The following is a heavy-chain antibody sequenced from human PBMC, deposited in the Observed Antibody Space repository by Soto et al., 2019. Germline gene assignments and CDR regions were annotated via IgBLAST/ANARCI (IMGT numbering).Heavy chain of an antibody. J-gene: IGHJ4*02. Sequence: PGGSLRLSCAASGFTFSSYAMSWVRQAPGKGLEWVSGITGSGGSTYYADSVKGRFTISRDNFKNMLYLQMSSLRAEDTAVYYCAKNPGYYYDSTGYHFDYWGQGTLVTVSS. CDR2: ITGSGGST. CDR3: AKNPGYYYDSTGYHFDY. V-gene: IGHV3-23*01. D-gene: IGHD3-22*01. CDR1: GFTFSSYA.